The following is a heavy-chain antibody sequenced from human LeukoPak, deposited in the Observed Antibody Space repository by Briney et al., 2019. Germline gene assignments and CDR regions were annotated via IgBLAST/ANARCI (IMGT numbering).Heavy chain of an antibody. J-gene: IGHJ6*03. CDR1: GFTFSSYS. CDR2: ISSGGSTI. V-gene: IGHV3-48*04. Sequence: GGSLRLSCAASGFTFSSYSMNWVRQAPGKGLEWVSYISSGGSTIDYADSVKGRFTISRDNTKNSLYLQMNSLRAEDTAVYYCARVHTYNSGFYYSYYMDVWGKGTTVTVSS. D-gene: IGHD1-14*01. CDR3: ARVHTYNSGFYYSYYMDV.